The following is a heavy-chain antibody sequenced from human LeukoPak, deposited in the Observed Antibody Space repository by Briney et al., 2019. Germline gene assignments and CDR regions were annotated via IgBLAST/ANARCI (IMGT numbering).Heavy chain of an antibody. Sequence: AGGSLRLSCAASGFTFSSYEMNWVRQAPGQGLEWVSYISSSGSTIYYADSVKGRFTISRDNAKNSLYLQMNSLRAEDTAVYYCARMLGYSYGPDAFDIWGQGTMVTVSS. CDR3: ARMLGYSYGPDAFDI. CDR1: GFTFSSYE. CDR2: ISSSGSTI. V-gene: IGHV3-48*03. J-gene: IGHJ3*02. D-gene: IGHD5-18*01.